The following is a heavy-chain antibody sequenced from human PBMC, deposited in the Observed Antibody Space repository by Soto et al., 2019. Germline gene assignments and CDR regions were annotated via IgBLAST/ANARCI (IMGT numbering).Heavy chain of an antibody. CDR3: ARVIGQGDYSSSWYEYYYYGMDV. J-gene: IGHJ6*02. V-gene: IGHV3-30-3*01. CDR2: ISYDGSNK. CDR1: GFTFSSYA. Sequence: QVQLVESGGGVVQPGRSLRLSCAASGFTFSSYAMHWVRQAPGKGLEWVAVISYDGSNKYYADSVKGRFTISRDNSKNTLYLQMNSLRAEDTAVYYCARVIGQGDYSSSWYEYYYYGMDVWGQGTTVTVSS. D-gene: IGHD6-13*01.